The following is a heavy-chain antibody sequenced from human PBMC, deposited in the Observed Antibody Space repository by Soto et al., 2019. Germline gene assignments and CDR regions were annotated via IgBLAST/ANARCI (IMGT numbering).Heavy chain of an antibody. CDR2: MYYNGNI. D-gene: IGHD3-16*01. J-gene: IGHJ5*02. CDR3: ASGGNWFDP. V-gene: IGHV4-59*01. Sequence: QLQVQESGPGLVKPSETLSLTCNVSGGSISNYYWTWVRQSPEKGLEWIGYMYYNGNINYNPSLKIRVTISIDTSKNQFSLTLKSVTAADTAVYYCASGGNWFDPWGQGVLVTVSS. CDR1: GGSISNYY.